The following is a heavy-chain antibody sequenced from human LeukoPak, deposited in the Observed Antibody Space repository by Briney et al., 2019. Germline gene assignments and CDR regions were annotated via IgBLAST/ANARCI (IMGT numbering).Heavy chain of an antibody. CDR2: INHSGST. J-gene: IGHJ3*02. D-gene: IGHD5-18*01. CDR1: GVSFSGYY. CDR3: ARVRGYSYGSDAFDI. Sequence: PSETLSLTCAVYGVSFSGYYWSWLRQPPGKGLEWIGEINHSGSTNYNPSLKSRVTISVDTSKNQFSLKLSSVTAADTAVYYCARVRGYSYGSDAFDIWGQGTMVTVSS. V-gene: IGHV4-34*01.